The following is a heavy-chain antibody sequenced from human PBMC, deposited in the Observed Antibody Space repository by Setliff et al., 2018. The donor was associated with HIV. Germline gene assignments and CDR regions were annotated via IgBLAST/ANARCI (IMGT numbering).Heavy chain of an antibody. CDR1: RFTSTDYW. CDR2: INVDGSSI. CDR3: ARLPQDVRSAIDF. J-gene: IGHJ4*02. Sequence: GGSLRLSCAASRFTSTDYWMHWVRQVPGQGLVWVSRINVDGSSISYADSVKGRFTISRDNAKNTLFLQMNSLRAEGTAVYYCARLPQDVRSAIDFWGQGTLVTVSS. D-gene: IGHD3-10*02. V-gene: IGHV3-74*01.